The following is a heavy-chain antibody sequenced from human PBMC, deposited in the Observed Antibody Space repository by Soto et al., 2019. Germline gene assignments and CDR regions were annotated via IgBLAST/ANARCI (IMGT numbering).Heavy chain of an antibody. Sequence: QVQLQESGPGLVKPSGTLSLTCAVSGDSFSSSHWWRWVRQPPGKGLEWMGEIYHSGNTNYNPSLKSRVTISIDKSKNQFSLKLSSVTAADTAVYYCARCGYTAYDKEFDYWGQGTLVTVSS. V-gene: IGHV4-4*02. CDR1: GDSFSSSHW. CDR2: IYHSGNT. D-gene: IGHD5-12*01. CDR3: ARCGYTAYDKEFDY. J-gene: IGHJ4*02.